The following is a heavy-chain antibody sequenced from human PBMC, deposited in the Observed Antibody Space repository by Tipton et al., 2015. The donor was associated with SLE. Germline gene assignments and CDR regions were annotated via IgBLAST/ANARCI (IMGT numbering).Heavy chain of an antibody. CDR1: GGSISSYY. CDR2: IYYSGST. Sequence: TLSLTCTVSGGSISSYYWSWIRQPPGKGLAWIGYIYYSGSTNYNPPLKSRVTISVDTSKNQFSLKLSSVTAADTAVYYCARRLTRYSGYEYFDYWGQGTLVTVSS. J-gene: IGHJ4*02. V-gene: IGHV4-59*08. D-gene: IGHD5-12*01. CDR3: ARRLTRYSGYEYFDY.